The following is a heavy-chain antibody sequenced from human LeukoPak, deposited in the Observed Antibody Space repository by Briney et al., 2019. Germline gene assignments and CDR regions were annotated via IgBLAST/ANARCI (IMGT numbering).Heavy chain of an antibody. CDR3: AKDGQFLYYYDSSGYGIYYFDY. J-gene: IGHJ4*02. Sequence: GGSLRLSCAASGFTFSSYAMHWVRQAPGKGLEWVAVISYDGSNKYYADSVKGRFTISRDNSKNTLYLQMNSLRAEDTAVYYCAKDGQFLYYYDSSGYGIYYFDYWGQGTLVTVSS. V-gene: IGHV3-30-3*01. CDR1: GFTFSSYA. D-gene: IGHD3-22*01. CDR2: ISYDGSNK.